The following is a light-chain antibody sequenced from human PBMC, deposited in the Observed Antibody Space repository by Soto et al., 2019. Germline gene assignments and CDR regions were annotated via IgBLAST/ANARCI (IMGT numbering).Light chain of an antibody. CDR3: QQYGSSPPSST. CDR1: QRVSSGY. Sequence: EIVLTQSPGTLSLSPGERATLSCRASQRVSSGYLAWYQQKPGQAPRLLIYGASNRATDIPDRFSGCGSGTDFTLTISRLEPEEFAVYYCQQYGSSPPSSTFGQGTRLEIK. J-gene: IGKJ5*01. V-gene: IGKV3-20*01. CDR2: GAS.